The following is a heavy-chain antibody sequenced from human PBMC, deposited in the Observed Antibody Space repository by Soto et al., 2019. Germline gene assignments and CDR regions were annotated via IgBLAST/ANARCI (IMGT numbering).Heavy chain of an antibody. V-gene: IGHV3-23*01. CDR1: GFTFSSYA. CDR3: AKDRPMTTVTTVDAFDI. CDR2: ISGSGGST. J-gene: IGHJ3*02. Sequence: HPGGSLRLSCAASGFTFSSYAMSWVRQAPGRGLEWVSAISGSGGSTYYADSVKGRFTISRDNSKNTLYLQMNSLRAEDTAVYYCAKDRPMTTVTTVDAFDIWGQGTMVTVSS. D-gene: IGHD4-17*01.